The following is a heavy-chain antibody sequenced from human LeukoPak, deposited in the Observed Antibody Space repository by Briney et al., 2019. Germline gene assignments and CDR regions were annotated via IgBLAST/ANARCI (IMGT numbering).Heavy chain of an antibody. J-gene: IGHJ5*02. CDR3: VRGGHWFDP. CDR2: IYYTGST. CDR1: GGSISTYY. V-gene: IGHV4-59*01. Sequence: PSETLSLTCTVSGGSISTYYWSWIRQPPGKGLEWIGYIYYTGSTNYNPSLKSRVTMSVDRSKNKFSLKLTSVTAADTAVYYCVRGGHWFDPWGQGALVSVS.